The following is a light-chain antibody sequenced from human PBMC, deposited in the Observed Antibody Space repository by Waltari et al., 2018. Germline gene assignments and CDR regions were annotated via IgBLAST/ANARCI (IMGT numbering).Light chain of an antibody. CDR3: QQTYSTLWT. J-gene: IGKJ1*01. V-gene: IGKV1-39*01. CDR1: QSISNY. Sequence: DIQMTQSPSSLSASVGDRVTITCRASQSISNYLNWYPQKPGEAPNLLIYVTYSVRSGVPSSFSGSGSETDFTLTISNLQPEDFATYYWQQTYSTLWTFGQGTKVEIK. CDR2: VTY.